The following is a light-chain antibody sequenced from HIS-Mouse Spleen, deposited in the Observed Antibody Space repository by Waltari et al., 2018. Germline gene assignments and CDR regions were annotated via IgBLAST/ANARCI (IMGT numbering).Light chain of an antibody. V-gene: IGLV3-10*01. CDR2: EDS. CDR1: ALPKKY. CDR3: YSTDSSGNHRV. J-gene: IGLJ2*01. Sequence: SYELTQPPSVSVSPGQTARITCSGDALPKKYAYWYQQKSGQAPLLVIYEDSKRPSGNPERCAGSSSGTMATLTISGAQVEDEADYYCYSTDSSGNHRVFGGGTKLTVL.